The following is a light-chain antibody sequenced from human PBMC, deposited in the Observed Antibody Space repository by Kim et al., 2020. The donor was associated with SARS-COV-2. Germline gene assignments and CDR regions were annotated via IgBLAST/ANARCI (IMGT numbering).Light chain of an antibody. CDR2: GAS. Sequence: APGERVTHSCRASQSVTANYLAWYRQKPGQAPSLLISGASSRATGIPDRFSGSGSGTDFTLTISRLEPEDFGMYYCQQYGSSPRTFGQGTKLEI. V-gene: IGKV3-20*01. J-gene: IGKJ2*01. CDR1: QSVTANY. CDR3: QQYGSSPRT.